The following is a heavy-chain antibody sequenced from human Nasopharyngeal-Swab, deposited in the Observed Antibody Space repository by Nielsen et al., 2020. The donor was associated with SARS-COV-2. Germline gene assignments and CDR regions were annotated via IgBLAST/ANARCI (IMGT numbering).Heavy chain of an antibody. CDR3: AKGPSGTSDALDI. J-gene: IGHJ3*02. CDR1: GFMFSGYG. CDR2: IYYDGSND. Sequence: GESLKISCAASGFMFSGYGMHWVRQAPGKGLEWVTFIYYDGSNDYYIDSVKGRFTISRDNSKNTVYLQMNSLRPEDTAVYYCAKGPSGTSDALDIWGQGTLVTVSS. D-gene: IGHD3-10*01. V-gene: IGHV3-30*02.